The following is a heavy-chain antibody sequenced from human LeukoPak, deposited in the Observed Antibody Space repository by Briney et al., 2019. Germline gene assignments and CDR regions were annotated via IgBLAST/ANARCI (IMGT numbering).Heavy chain of an antibody. CDR2: IYHSGST. V-gene: IGHV4-30-2*01. CDR1: GGSISSGGYY. CDR3: ARVPYYYDSSGYYHLTFDY. J-gene: IGHJ4*02. Sequence: PSETLSLTCTVSGGSISSGGYYWSWIRQPPGKGLEWIGYIYHSGSTYYNPSLKSRVTISVDRSKNQFSLKLSSVTAADTAVYYCARVPYYYDSSGYYHLTFDYWGQGTLVTVSS. D-gene: IGHD3-22*01.